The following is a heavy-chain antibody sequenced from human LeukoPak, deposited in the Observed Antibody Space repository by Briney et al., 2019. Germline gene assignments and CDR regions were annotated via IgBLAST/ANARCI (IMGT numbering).Heavy chain of an antibody. D-gene: IGHD3-22*01. CDR2: IIPIFGTA. Sequence: SVKVSCKASGYTFTGYYMHWVRQAPGQGLEWMGRIIPIFGTANYAQKFQGRVTITTDESTSTAYMELSSLRSEDTAVYYCARDQYDSSGYYYYWGQGTLVTVSS. CDR1: GYTFTGYY. J-gene: IGHJ4*02. CDR3: ARDQYDSSGYYYY. V-gene: IGHV1-69*05.